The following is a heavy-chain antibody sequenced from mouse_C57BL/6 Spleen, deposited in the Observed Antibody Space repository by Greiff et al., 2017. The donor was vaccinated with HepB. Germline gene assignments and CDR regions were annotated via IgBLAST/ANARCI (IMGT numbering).Heavy chain of an antibody. J-gene: IGHJ4*01. D-gene: IGHD2-12*01. CDR2: ISDGGSYT. CDR1: GFTFSSYA. V-gene: IGHV5-4*01. CDR3: ARDRGLRRSYAMDY. Sequence: EVKVVESGGGLVKPGGSLKLSCAASGFTFSSYAMSWVRQTPEKRLEWVATISDGGSYTYYPDNVKGRFTISRDNAKNNLYLQMSHLKSEDTAMYYCARDRGLRRSYAMDYWGQGTSVTVSS.